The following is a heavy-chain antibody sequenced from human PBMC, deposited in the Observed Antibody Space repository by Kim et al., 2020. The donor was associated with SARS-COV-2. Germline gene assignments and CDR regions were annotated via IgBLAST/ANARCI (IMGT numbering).Heavy chain of an antibody. V-gene: IGHV7-4-1*02. CDR1: GYTFTSYA. J-gene: IGHJ6*02. CDR3: ASGGFWSGYWPYYYYGMDV. Sequence: ASVKVSCKASGYTFTSYAMNWVRQAPGQGLEWMGWINTNTGNPTYAQGFTGRFVFSLDTSVSTAYLQISSLKAEDTAVYYCASGGFWSGYWPYYYYGMDVWGQGTTVTVSS. D-gene: IGHD3-3*01. CDR2: INTNTGNP.